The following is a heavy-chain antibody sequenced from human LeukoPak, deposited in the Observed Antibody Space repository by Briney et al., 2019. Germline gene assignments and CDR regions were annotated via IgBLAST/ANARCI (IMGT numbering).Heavy chain of an antibody. V-gene: IGHV3-15*01. D-gene: IGHD1-14*01. CDR1: GFTFSNAW. Sequence: NPGGSLRLCCAASGFTFSNAWMYWVRQAPGKGLECVGRIKNKADGGTTDYAAPVKDRFSISRDDSENTLFLQMNGLKTEDTAMYYCTTADLRNNSWGQGTLVTVSS. J-gene: IGHJ4*02. CDR2: IKNKADGGTT. CDR3: TTADLRNNS.